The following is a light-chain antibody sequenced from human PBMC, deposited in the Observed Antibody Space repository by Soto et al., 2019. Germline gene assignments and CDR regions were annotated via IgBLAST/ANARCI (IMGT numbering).Light chain of an antibody. Sequence: DIVMTQSPDSLAVSLGERATINCKSSQSVLYSSKNKNYLAWYQQKPGPPPTLLIYWASTRESGVPDRFSGSGSGTDFTRTISSLQAEDVAVYYCQQHYSTPYTFGQGTKLEIK. CDR3: QQHYSTPYT. CDR2: WAS. V-gene: IGKV4-1*01. J-gene: IGKJ2*01. CDR1: QSVLYSSKNKNY.